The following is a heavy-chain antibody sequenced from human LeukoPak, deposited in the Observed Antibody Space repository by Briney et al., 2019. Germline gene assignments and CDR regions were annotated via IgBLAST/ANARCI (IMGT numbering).Heavy chain of an antibody. Sequence: GGSLRLSCAASGFTFSSYSMNWVRQAPGKGLEWVAVISYDGSNKYYADSVKGRFTISRDNSKNTLYLQMNSLRAEDTAVYYCARDHIKSIESFTVVVPAANDYWGQGTLVTVSS. J-gene: IGHJ4*02. D-gene: IGHD2-2*01. CDR2: ISYDGSNK. CDR3: ARDHIKSIESFTVVVPAANDY. CDR1: GFTFSSYS. V-gene: IGHV3-30*03.